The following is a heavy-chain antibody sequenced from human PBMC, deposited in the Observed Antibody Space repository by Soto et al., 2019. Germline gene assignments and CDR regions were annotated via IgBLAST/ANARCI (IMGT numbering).Heavy chain of an antibody. D-gene: IGHD6-19*01. CDR1: GFTFRTYE. V-gene: IGHV3-48*03. Sequence: EVQLEESGGGLVQPGGSLRLSCAASGFTFRTYEMNWVRQAPGKGLEWVSYISSRGDTRFYADAVKGRFTISRDNAKNSLYLQMNSLRAEDTTLYYCARESIEVTGPYDNWGLGTLVTVSS. CDR3: ARESIEVTGPYDN. CDR2: ISSRGDTR. J-gene: IGHJ4*02.